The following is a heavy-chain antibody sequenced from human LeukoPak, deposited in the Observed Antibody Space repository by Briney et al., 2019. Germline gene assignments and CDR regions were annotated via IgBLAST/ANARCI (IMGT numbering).Heavy chain of an antibody. CDR2: ITSSGSAT. CDR3: ARDGYSDCSGGSCYFEY. D-gene: IGHD2-15*01. J-gene: IGHJ4*02. Sequence: GGSLRLSCVGSGFTFSDYAMAWVRQAPGKGLEWVSGITSSGSATYYGDSVKGRFTISRDNSKNTLYLQMNSLRAEDTAVYYCARDGYSDCSGGSCYFEYWGQGTLVTVSS. CDR1: GFTFSDYA. V-gene: IGHV3-NL1*01.